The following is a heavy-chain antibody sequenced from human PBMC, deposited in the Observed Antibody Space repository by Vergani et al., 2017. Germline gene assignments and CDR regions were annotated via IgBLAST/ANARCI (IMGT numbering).Heavy chain of an antibody. V-gene: IGHV4-59*12. Sequence: QVQLQESGPGLVKPSETLSLTCTVSGGSISSYYWSWIRQPPGKGLEWIGEIYHSGSTNYNPSLKSRVTISVDKSKNQFSLKLSSVTAADTAVYYCASVGYYYDSSGYYPSDYWGQGTLVTVSS. CDR1: GGSISSYY. CDR3: ASVGYYYDSSGYYPSDY. CDR2: IYHSGST. D-gene: IGHD3-22*01. J-gene: IGHJ4*02.